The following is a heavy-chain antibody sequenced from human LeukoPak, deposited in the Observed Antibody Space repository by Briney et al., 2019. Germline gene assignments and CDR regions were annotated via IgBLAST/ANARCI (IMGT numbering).Heavy chain of an antibody. J-gene: IGHJ4*02. Sequence: GGSLRLSCAASGFTFSSYGMHWVRQAPGKGLEWVAVIWYDGSNKYYADSVKGRFTISRDNPKNTLYLQMNSLRAEDTAVYYCARAGITIFGVVTHFDYWGQGTLVTVSS. CDR2: IWYDGSNK. CDR1: GFTFSSYG. CDR3: ARAGITIFGVVTHFDY. V-gene: IGHV3-33*01. D-gene: IGHD3-3*01.